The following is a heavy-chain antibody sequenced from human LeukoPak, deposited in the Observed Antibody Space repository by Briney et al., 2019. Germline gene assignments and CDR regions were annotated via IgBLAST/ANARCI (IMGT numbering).Heavy chain of an antibody. CDR3: VSGNSGYDTNNWFDP. D-gene: IGHD5-12*01. V-gene: IGHV4-31*03. J-gene: IGHJ5*02. CDR2: IYYSGST. Sequence: PSQTLSLTCTVSGGSISSGGYYWSWIRQHPGKGLEWIGYIYYSGSTYYNPSLKSRVTISVDTSKNQFSLKLSSVTAADTAVYYCVSGNSGYDTNNWFDPWGQGTLVTVSS. CDR1: GGSISSGGYY.